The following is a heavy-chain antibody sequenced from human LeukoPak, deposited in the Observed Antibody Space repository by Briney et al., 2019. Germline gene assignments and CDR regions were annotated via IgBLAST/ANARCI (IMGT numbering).Heavy chain of an antibody. CDR1: GFTFSSYA. Sequence: GGSLRLSCAASGFTFSSYAMHWVRQAPGKGLEWVAVISYDGSNKYYADSVKGRFTISRDNSKNTLYLQMNSLRAEDTAVYYCAREDDYGGYTLWGWGQGTLVTVSS. CDR2: ISYDGSNK. CDR3: AREDDYGGYTLWG. V-gene: IGHV3-30*04. D-gene: IGHD4-17*01. J-gene: IGHJ4*02.